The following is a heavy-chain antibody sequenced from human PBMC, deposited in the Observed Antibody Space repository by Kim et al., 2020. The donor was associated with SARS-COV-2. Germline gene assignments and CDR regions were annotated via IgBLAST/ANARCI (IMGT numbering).Heavy chain of an antibody. CDR2: INHSGST. J-gene: IGHJ1*01. D-gene: IGHD2-21*02. CDR1: GGSFSGYY. CDR3: ARKGSVTVVTSASEYFQH. V-gene: IGHV4-34*01. Sequence: SETLSLTCAVYGGSFSGYYWSWIRQPPGKGLEWIGEINHSGSTNYNPSLKSRVTISVYTSKNQFSLKLSSVTAADTAVYYCARKGSVTVVTSASEYFQHWGQGTLVTVSS.